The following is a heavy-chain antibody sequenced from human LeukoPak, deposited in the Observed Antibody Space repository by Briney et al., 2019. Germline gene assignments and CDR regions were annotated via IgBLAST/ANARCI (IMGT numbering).Heavy chain of an antibody. CDR1: GFTVSSNY. J-gene: IGHJ4*02. D-gene: IGHD3-16*02. CDR3: ARHDTFGGIIVPYFDC. CDR2: IYSGGST. Sequence: GGSLRLSCAASGFTVSSNYMSWVRQAPGKGLEWVSVIYSGGSTYYADSVKGRFTISRDNSKNTLYLQMNSLRAEDTAVYYCARHDTFGGIIVPYFDCWGQGILVTVSS. V-gene: IGHV3-53*01.